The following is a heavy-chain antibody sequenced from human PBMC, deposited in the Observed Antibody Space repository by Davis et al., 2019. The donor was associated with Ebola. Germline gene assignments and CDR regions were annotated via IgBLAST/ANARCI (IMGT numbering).Heavy chain of an antibody. J-gene: IGHJ4*02. CDR1: GGSVSSSSYY. D-gene: IGHD6-19*01. Sequence: SETLSLTCTVSGGSVSSSSYYWGWIRQPPGKGLEWIGSIYYSGSTNYNPSLKSRVTISVDTSKNQFSLKLSSVTAADTAVYYCARGRYSSGHDYWGQGTLVTVSS. V-gene: IGHV4-39*07. CDR3: ARGRYSSGHDY. CDR2: IYYSGST.